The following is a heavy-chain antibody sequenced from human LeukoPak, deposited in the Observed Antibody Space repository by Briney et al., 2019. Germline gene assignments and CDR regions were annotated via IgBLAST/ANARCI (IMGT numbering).Heavy chain of an antibody. CDR3: ARSVPFPYMGSGYDY. Sequence: GGSLRLSCAATGLSVSSNFMSWVRQAPGKGLEWVSVIYGGGSTYYADSVKGRFTISRDNAKNSLYLQMNSLRAEDTAVYYCARSVPFPYMGSGYDYWGQGTLVTVSS. V-gene: IGHV3-53*01. CDR2: IYGGGST. D-gene: IGHD3-22*01. CDR1: GLSVSSNF. J-gene: IGHJ4*02.